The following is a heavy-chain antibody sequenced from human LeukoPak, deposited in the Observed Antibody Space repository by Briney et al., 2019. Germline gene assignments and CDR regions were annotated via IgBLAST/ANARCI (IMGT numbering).Heavy chain of an antibody. V-gene: IGHV4-59*01. CDR2: IYYSGST. Sequence: SETLSLTCTVSAAPISSYYWSWIRQPPGKGLEWIGYIYYSGSTNYNPSLKSRVAISVDTSKNQVSLRLSSVTAADTAVYYCARWYSSGWAFDYWGQGTLVTVSS. D-gene: IGHD6-19*01. J-gene: IGHJ4*02. CDR1: AAPISSYY. CDR3: ARWYSSGWAFDY.